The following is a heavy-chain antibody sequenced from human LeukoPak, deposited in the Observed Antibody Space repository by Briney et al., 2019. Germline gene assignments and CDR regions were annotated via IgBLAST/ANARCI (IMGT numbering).Heavy chain of an antibody. Sequence: PSETLSLTCAVYGGSFSGYYWSWIRQPPGKGLEWIGEINHSGSTNYNPSINSRVTISVDTSKNQFSLKLSSVTAADTAVYYCARGRGSYPALYYYYYYMDVWGKGTTVTVSS. CDR2: INHSGST. CDR1: GGSFSGYY. D-gene: IGHD1-26*01. CDR3: ARGRGSYPALYYYYYYMDV. V-gene: IGHV4-34*01. J-gene: IGHJ6*03.